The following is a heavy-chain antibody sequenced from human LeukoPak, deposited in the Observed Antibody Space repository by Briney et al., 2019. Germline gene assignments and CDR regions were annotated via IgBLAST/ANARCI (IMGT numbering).Heavy chain of an antibody. Sequence: GRPLRLSCAASGFTLGAFAMHWVRQAPGKGLEWVSLIDKDGRSTYYADSVKGRFTISRDNSKNSLYLQMNSLRTEDTALYYCATWAFYHSLDVWGQGTTVTVSS. D-gene: IGHD1-26*01. CDR1: GFTLGAFA. J-gene: IGHJ6*02. V-gene: IGHV3-43*02. CDR3: ATWAFYHSLDV. CDR2: IDKDGRST.